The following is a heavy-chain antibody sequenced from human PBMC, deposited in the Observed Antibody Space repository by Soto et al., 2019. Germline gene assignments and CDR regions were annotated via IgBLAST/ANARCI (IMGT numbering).Heavy chain of an antibody. CDR3: ARDSAARRNNWFDP. CDR1: GFTFSSYS. Sequence: WGSLRLSCAASGFTFSSYSMNWVRQAPGKGLEWVSSISSSSSYIYYADSVKGRFTISRDNAKNSLYLHMNSLRAEDTAVYYCARDSAARRNNWFDPWGQGTLVTVS. D-gene: IGHD6-6*01. J-gene: IGHJ5*02. V-gene: IGHV3-21*01. CDR2: ISSSSSYI.